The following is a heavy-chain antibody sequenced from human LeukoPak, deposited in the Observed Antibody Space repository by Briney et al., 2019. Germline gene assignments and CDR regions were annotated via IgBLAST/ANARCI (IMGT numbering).Heavy chain of an antibody. CDR3: VKDVGYYGVWSGLDY. V-gene: IGHV3-30*02. Sequence: LAGGSLRLPCAASGFTFCSYGMHWVRHAPGKGLERVAFLSYCGSNKYYADSVKSRFTISRDDFKKTLYLQMNSLRTEDTAVYYCVKDVGYYGVWSGLDYWGQGTLVTVSS. J-gene: IGHJ4*02. D-gene: IGHD3-3*01. CDR2: LSYCGSNK. CDR1: GFTFCSYG.